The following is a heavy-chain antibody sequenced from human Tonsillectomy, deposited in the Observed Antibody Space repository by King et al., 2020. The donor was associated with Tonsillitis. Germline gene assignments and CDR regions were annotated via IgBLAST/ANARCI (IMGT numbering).Heavy chain of an antibody. CDR1: GFTFSSYA. CDR3: ARDTDQIDYYFDY. Sequence: VQLVESGGGVVKPGRSLRLSCAASGFTFSSYAMNWVRQAPGKGLEWVAVISYDGGNKYYADSVKGRFTISRDNSKNTLYLQMNSLRAEDTAVYYCARDTDQIDYYFDYWGPGTLVTVSS. J-gene: IGHJ4*02. V-gene: IGHV3-30*04. D-gene: IGHD2/OR15-2a*01. CDR2: ISYDGGNK.